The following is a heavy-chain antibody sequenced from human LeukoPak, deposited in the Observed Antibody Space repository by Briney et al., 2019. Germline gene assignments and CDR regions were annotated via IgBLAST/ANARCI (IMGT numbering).Heavy chain of an antibody. CDR1: GYTFTSYY. CDR3: ARSTLIINPYDY. CDR2: INPSGGST. J-gene: IGHJ4*02. Sequence: ASVTVSCKASGYTFTSYYMHWVRQAPGQGLEWMGIINPSGGSTSYAQKFQGRVTMTRDTSTSTVYMELSSLRSEDTAVYYCARSTLIINPYDYWGQGTLVTVSS. D-gene: IGHD3-16*01. V-gene: IGHV1-46*01.